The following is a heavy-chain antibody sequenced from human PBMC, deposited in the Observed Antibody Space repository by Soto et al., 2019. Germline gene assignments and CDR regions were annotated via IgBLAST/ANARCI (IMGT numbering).Heavy chain of an antibody. CDR1: GGSISSYY. J-gene: IGHJ5*02. CDR2: IYYSGST. Sequence: PSETLSLTCTVSGGSISSYYWSWIRQPPGKGLEWIGYIYYSGSTNYNPSLKSRVTISVDTSKNQFSLKLSSVTAADTAVYYCARAAPAPAAMLDWFDPWGQGTLVTVSS. V-gene: IGHV4-59*01. D-gene: IGHD2-2*01. CDR3: ARAAPAPAAMLDWFDP.